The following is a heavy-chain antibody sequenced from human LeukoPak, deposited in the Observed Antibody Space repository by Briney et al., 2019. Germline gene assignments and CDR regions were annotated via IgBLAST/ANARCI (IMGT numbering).Heavy chain of an antibody. CDR2: ISGSGRGT. J-gene: IGHJ4*02. CDR1: GFTFTNYA. CDR3: AKGGSYYYDNSGYFDY. D-gene: IGHD3-22*01. V-gene: IGHV3-23*01. Sequence: GGSLRLSCAASGFTFTNYAMNWVRQAPGKGLEWVSGISGSGRGTYYADSVKGRFTISRDNSKNTLSLQMKSLRAGDTAVYYCAKGGSYYYDNSGYFDYWGQGTLATVSS.